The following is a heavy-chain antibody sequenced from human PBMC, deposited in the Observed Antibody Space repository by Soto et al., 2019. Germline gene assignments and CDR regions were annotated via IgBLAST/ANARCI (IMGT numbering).Heavy chain of an antibody. CDR3: TRRRDWTAMDPLDY. J-gene: IGHJ4*02. CDR1: GFTLSDSA. CDR2: IRSKVNTYAT. Sequence: EVQLVESGGGLVQPGGSLKLSCAASGFTLSDSAMHWVRKASGKGLEWVGRIRSKVNTYATSYAASVKGRFTISRDDALNTTYLQMNSLKAEDTAVYYCTRRRDWTAMDPLDYWGQGTLFTVSS. D-gene: IGHD5-18*01. V-gene: IGHV3-73*02.